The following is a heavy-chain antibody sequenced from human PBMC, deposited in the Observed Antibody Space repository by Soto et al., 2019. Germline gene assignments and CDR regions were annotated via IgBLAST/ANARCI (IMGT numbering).Heavy chain of an antibody. Sequence: QVQLQQWGAGLLQPSETLSLTCGVFGGSITGYYWSWIRQPPGKGLEWIWEMNHSGNTNSTPSLKSGVTISLDTSRDHFSVKLSSVAAADTAVYYCARDIVGVPGAPHYGMDVWGQGTTVTVSS. J-gene: IGHJ6*02. CDR3: ARDIVGVPGAPHYGMDV. CDR2: MNHSGNT. CDR1: GGSITGYY. D-gene: IGHD2-2*01. V-gene: IGHV4-34*01.